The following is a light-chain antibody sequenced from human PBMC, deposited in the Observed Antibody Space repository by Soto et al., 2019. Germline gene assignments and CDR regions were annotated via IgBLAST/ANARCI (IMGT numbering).Light chain of an antibody. CDR3: QQRYNLIT. CDR2: DAS. CDR1: QSISSD. V-gene: IGKV3-11*01. J-gene: IGKJ5*01. Sequence: EIVLTQSPATLSLSPGERAALSCRASQSISSDLAWFQQKPGQAPRLLIYDASNRATGIPARFSGSGSGTDFTLPINSLEPEDFAVYYCQQRYNLITFGQGTRLEIK.